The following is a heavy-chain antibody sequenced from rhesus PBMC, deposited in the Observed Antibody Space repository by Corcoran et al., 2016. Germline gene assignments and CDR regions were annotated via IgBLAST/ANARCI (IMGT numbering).Heavy chain of an antibody. J-gene: IGHJ4*01. V-gene: IGHV3S5*01. CDR3: AKELPYSSSYAFDY. CDR2: INSGGVST. Sequence: EVQLVETGGGLVQPGGSLKLSCAASGFTFSSYGMSWVRQAPGKGLEWVSAINSGGVSTYYADSVKGRFTISRENSKNTLSLQMNSLRAEDTAVYYCAKELPYSSSYAFDYWGQGVLVTVSS. D-gene: IGHD6-43*01. CDR1: GFTFSSYG.